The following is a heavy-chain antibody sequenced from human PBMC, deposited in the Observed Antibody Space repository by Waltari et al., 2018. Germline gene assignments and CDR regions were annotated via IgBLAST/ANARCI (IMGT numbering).Heavy chain of an antibody. CDR2: VKQDGSDK. CDR1: GFAFSKYW. D-gene: IGHD3-3*01. J-gene: IGHJ4*02. V-gene: IGHV3-7*01. CDR3: ARDFYDVTSGFYTPGLFDY. Sequence: EVQLVDSGGGLVQPGGSLRLSCAASGFAFSKYWMSWVRRAPGKGLEWVATVKQDGSDKDYVDSVKGRFTISRDNGDNSLYLQMNSLRAEDTAVYYCARDFYDVTSGFYTPGLFDYWGQGSLVTVSS.